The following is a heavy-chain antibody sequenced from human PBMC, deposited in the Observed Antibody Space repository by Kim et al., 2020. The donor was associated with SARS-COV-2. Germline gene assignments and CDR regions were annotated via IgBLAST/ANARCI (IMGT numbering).Heavy chain of an antibody. V-gene: IGHV4-34*01. CDR3: ARRPAGIDS. Sequence: SETLSLTCAVYGGSFNGHYWNWFRQPPGMGLEWIGEINHTGNTKYSPSLKSRATLSVDMSKNQFSLKLRSVTAADTAVYYCARRPAGIDSWGQGTPVTVS. CDR2: INHTGNT. D-gene: IGHD2-21*01. J-gene: IGHJ4*02. CDR1: GGSFNGHY.